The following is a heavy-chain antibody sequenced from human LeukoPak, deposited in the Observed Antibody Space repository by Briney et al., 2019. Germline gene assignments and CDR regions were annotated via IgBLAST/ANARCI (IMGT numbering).Heavy chain of an antibody. V-gene: IGHV1-18*01. CDR2: ISAYNDNT. CDR3: ARVTAVAGGEAFDI. CDR1: GYTFTDYG. J-gene: IGHJ3*02. D-gene: IGHD6-19*01. Sequence: ASVKVSCKASGYTFTDYGISWVRQAPGQGLEWMGWISAYNDNTNYAQKLQGRVTMTTDTSTTTAYMELRSLRSDDTAVYYCARVTAVAGGEAFDIWGQGTMVTVCS.